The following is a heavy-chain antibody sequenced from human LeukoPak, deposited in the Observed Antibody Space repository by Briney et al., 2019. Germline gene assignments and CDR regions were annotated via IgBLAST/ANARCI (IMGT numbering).Heavy chain of an antibody. D-gene: IGHD6-19*01. Sequence: SETLSLTCTVSGGSISNYHWSWIRQPAGKGLEWFGQIHTSGSTNYNPPLTSRVTMSIDTPENPLSLTIRSVTAADTAVYYCARRDISSGWSFDYWGQGTLVTVSS. CDR3: ARRDISSGWSFDY. V-gene: IGHV4-4*07. CDR1: GGSISNYH. CDR2: IHTSGST. J-gene: IGHJ4*02.